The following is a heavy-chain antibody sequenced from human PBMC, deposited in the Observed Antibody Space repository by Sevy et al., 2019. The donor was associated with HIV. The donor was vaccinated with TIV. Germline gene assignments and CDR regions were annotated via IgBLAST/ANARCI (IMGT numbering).Heavy chain of an antibody. CDR2: MRQDGRET. D-gene: IGHD3-10*01. Sequence: GGSLRLSCEASGFSFSDYWMTWVRQAPGKGLEWVANMRQDGRETYYVDSVMGRFTVSRDNAKNSLWLQMNSLRAEDTAVYYCARGIFGSGSRLGLGYWGQGTLVTVSS. CDR1: GFSFSDYW. V-gene: IGHV3-7*03. J-gene: IGHJ4*02. CDR3: ARGIFGSGSRLGLGY.